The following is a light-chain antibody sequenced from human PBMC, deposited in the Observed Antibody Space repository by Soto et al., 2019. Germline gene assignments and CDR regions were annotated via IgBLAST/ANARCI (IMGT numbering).Light chain of an antibody. J-gene: IGLJ1*01. CDR3: CSYAGRYTYV. V-gene: IGLV2-8*01. CDR2: EVT. Sequence: QSALTRPPSASVSPGQSVTISCTGTSSDVGGYDYVSWYQQHPGKAPKLMIYEVTIRPSGVSDRFSGSKSGNTASLTVSGLQAEDEADYYCCSYAGRYTYVFGTGTKVTVL. CDR1: SSDVGGYDY.